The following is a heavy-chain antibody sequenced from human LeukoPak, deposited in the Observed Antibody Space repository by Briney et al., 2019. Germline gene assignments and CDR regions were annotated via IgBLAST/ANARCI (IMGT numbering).Heavy chain of an antibody. J-gene: IGHJ5*02. V-gene: IGHV4-59*11. CDR2: VYYSGTT. CDR1: GGPMSSRY. D-gene: IGHD3-10*01. CDR3: ARDVARSGDLFGWFDP. Sequence: PSETLSLTCTVSGGPMSSRYWSWIRQPPGKGLEWIGYVYYSGTTNSNPSLKSRVTISVDTSKNQFSLNLRSVTAADTAVYYCARDVARSGDLFGWFDPWGQGTLVIVSS.